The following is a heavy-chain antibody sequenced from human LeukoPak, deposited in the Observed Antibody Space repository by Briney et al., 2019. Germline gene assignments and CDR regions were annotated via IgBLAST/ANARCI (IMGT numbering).Heavy chain of an antibody. V-gene: IGHV3-53*04. J-gene: IGHJ4*02. D-gene: IGHD3-22*01. CDR1: GFTVSSNY. CDR3: AKRGHYDGSNSYAPFDH. CDR2: IYSGGST. Sequence: PGGSLRLSCAASGFTVSSNYMSWVRQAPGKGLEWVSVIYSGGSTYYADSVKGRFTISRHNSKNTLYLQMNSLRAEDTAVYYCAKRGHYDGSNSYAPFDHWGQGTLVTVSS.